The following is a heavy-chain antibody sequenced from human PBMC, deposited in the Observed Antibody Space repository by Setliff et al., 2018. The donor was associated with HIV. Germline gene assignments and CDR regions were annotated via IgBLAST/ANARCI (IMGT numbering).Heavy chain of an antibody. V-gene: IGHV1-2*06. J-gene: IGHJ3*02. CDR2: IIPNSGGT. CDR3: ATKLYCTNGVCLDAFDI. D-gene: IGHD2-8*01. Sequence: ASVKVSCKASGYTFTAYYMHWVRQAPGQGLEWMGRIIPNSGGTNYAQKFQGRVTLTRDTSISTAYMELSSLRSDDTAVYYCATKLYCTNGVCLDAFDIWGQGTMVTVSS. CDR1: GYTFTAYY.